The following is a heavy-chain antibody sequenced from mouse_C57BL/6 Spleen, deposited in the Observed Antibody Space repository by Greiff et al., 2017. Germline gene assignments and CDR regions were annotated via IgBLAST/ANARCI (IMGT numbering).Heavy chain of an antibody. CDR3: AYYGSSPYYFDY. J-gene: IGHJ2*01. CDR1: GYAFSSYW. CDR2: IYPGAGDT. V-gene: IGHV1-80*01. Sequence: VQGVESGAELVKPGASVKISCKASGYAFSSYWMNWVKQRPGKGLEWIGQIYPGAGDTNYNGKFKGKATLTADKSSSTAYMQLSSLTSEDSAVYFCAYYGSSPYYFDYWGQGTTLTVSS. D-gene: IGHD1-1*01.